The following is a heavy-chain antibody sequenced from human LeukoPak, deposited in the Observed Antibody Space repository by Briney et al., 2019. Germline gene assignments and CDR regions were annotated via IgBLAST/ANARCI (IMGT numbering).Heavy chain of an antibody. J-gene: IGHJ4*02. CDR1: VFTFSSYA. D-gene: IGHD5-18*01. CDR3: TLENLDLDTAMDS. Sequence: SGGSLRLSCAASVFTFSSYAMHWVRQAPCKGREWVAVISYDGSNKYYADSVKGRFTISRDNSKNTLYLQMNSLKTEDTAVYYCTLENLDLDTAMDSWGQGTLVTVSS. V-gene: IGHV3-30-3*01. CDR2: ISYDGSNK.